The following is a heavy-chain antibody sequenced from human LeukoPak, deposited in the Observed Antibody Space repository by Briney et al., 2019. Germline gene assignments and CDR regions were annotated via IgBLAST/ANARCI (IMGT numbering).Heavy chain of an antibody. D-gene: IGHD6-19*01. V-gene: IGHV3-11*04. CDR3: ARDPYEQWRARRWDYYMDV. CDR1: GLTFSDYN. J-gene: IGHJ6*03. Sequence: PGGSLRLSCAVSGLTFSDYNMRWIRQAPGKGLEWVSSISRSGSTIYYADSVKGRFTISRDNAKNSLYLQMNSLRAEDTAVCYCARDPYEQWRARRWDYYMDVWGKGTTVTVSS. CDR2: ISRSGSTI.